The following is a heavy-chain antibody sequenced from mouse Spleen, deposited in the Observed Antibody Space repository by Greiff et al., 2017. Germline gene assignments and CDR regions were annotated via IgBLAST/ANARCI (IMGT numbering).Heavy chain of an antibody. V-gene: IGHV1-39*01. CDR2: INPNYGTT. D-gene: IGHD2-14*01. CDR3: ARGGGYSAWFAY. Sequence: EVKLMESGPELVKPGASVKISCKASGYSFTDYNMNWVKQSNGKSLEWIGVINPNYGTTSYNQKFKGKATLTVDQSSSTAYMQLNSLTSEDSAVYYCARGGGYSAWFAYWGQGTLVTVSA. J-gene: IGHJ3*01. CDR1: GYSFTDYN.